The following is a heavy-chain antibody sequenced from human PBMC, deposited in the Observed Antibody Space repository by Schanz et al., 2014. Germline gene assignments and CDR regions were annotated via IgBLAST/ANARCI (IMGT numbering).Heavy chain of an antibody. CDR2: ISSDGSKK. CDR3: AKHVRSLTGNDY. J-gene: IGHJ4*02. Sequence: QVQLVESGGGVVQPERSLRLSCAASGFNFANHAIHWVRQGQGNGLQWVAVISSDGSKKLYADSVKGRFTISRDYLKNTVYLQMNSLRAGDTAVYYCAKHVRSLTGNDYSGQGTLVTVSS. CDR1: GFNFANHA. V-gene: IGHV3-33*05. D-gene: IGHD3-9*01.